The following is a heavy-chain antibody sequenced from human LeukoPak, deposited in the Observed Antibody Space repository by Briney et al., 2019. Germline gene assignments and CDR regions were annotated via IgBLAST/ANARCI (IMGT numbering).Heavy chain of an antibody. CDR2: FYPEDGET. J-gene: IGHJ4*02. D-gene: IGHD2-2*01. CDR1: GYTLTELS. Sequence: ASVKVSCKVSGYTLTELSMHWVRQAPGKGLECMGGFYPEDGETLHAQKFQGRGTMTEDTSTDTAYMELSSLRSEDTAVYYCATLGYCSSTSCSDFGYWGQGTLVTVSS. CDR3: ATLGYCSSTSCSDFGY. V-gene: IGHV1-24*01.